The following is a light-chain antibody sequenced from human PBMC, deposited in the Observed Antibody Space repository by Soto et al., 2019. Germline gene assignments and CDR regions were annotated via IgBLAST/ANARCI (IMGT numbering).Light chain of an antibody. CDR1: QSVPDTY. CDR2: DIS. Sequence: EIVLTQSPGTLSLSPGERATPSCRASQSVPDTYLAWYQQKPGQAPRLLIYDISTRASGVPDRFSGSGSGTDFALTITRLAPEDCAVYFCQQYGSSPGTFGQGTKVEIK. CDR3: QQYGSSPGT. V-gene: IGKV3-20*01. J-gene: IGKJ1*01.